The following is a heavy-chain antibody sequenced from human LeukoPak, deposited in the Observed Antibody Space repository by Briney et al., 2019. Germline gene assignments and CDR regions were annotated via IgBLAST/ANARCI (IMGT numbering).Heavy chain of an antibody. CDR2: MYSDGST. Sequence: GGSLRLSCAASGFTVTSNYMSWVRQAPGKGLEWVSVMYSDGSTYYADSVKGRFTISRDNSKNTLYLQMNSPRAEDTAVYYCARYYYDSNGYPYYFDYWGQGTLVTISS. V-gene: IGHV3-53*01. CDR3: ARYYYDSNGYPYYFDY. CDR1: GFTVTSNY. J-gene: IGHJ4*02. D-gene: IGHD3-22*01.